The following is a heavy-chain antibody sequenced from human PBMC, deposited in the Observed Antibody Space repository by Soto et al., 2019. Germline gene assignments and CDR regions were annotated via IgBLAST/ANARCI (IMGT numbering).Heavy chain of an antibody. CDR1: GGSFSGYY. D-gene: IGHD2-2*01. CDR2: INHSGST. Sequence: PSETLSLTCAVYGGSFSGYYWSWIRQPSGKGLEWIGEINHSGSTNYNPSLKSRVTISVETSKNQFSLKLSSVTAADTAVYYCAGGSDGVIVVVPAASTTRKYYYSGMDVWGQGTTVTVYS. CDR3: AGGSDGVIVVVPAASTTRKYYYSGMDV. J-gene: IGHJ6*02. V-gene: IGHV4-34*01.